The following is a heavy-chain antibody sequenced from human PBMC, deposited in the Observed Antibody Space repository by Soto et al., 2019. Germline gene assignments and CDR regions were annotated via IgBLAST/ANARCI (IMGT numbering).Heavy chain of an antibody. CDR2: ISKSSSYI. V-gene: IGHV3-21*01. D-gene: IGHD6-13*01. J-gene: IGHJ4*02. CDR3: ARDHITTAVGRSLDY. CDR1: GFSFSNYS. Sequence: VQVVESRGGLVKPGGSLRLSCAASGFSFSNYSMNWVRQAPGKGLEWVSSISKSSSYIYYADSVKGRFTISRDNNKNSLYLQMNSLRVEDTAVYFCARDHITTAVGRSLDYWGQGTLVTVSS.